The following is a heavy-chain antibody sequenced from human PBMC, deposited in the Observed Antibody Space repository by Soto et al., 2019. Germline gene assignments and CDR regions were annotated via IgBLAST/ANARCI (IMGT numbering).Heavy chain of an antibody. CDR3: TRAYEIVVVPAAIPNWFDP. Sequence: GGSLRLSCTASGFTFGDYAMSWFRQAPGKGLEWVGFIRSKAYGGTTEYAASVKGRFTISRDDSKSIAYLQMNSLKTEDTAVYYCTRAYEIVVVPAAIPNWFDPWGQGTLVTVSS. CDR2: IRSKAYGGTT. CDR1: GFTFGDYA. J-gene: IGHJ5*02. D-gene: IGHD2-2*01. V-gene: IGHV3-49*03.